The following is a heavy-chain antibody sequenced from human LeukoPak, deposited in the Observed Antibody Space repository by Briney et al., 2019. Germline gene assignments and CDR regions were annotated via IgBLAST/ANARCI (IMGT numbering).Heavy chain of an antibody. CDR2: ISVYNGKT. CDR3: ARVVYYDSSGYQAYYFDY. D-gene: IGHD3-22*01. CDR1: GYTFTTDG. Sequence: ASVTVSCKASGYTFTTDGISWLRQAPGQGLEWLGWISVYNGKTAYAQKLQGRVTMTTDTSTTTAYMELRSLRSDDTAVYYCARVVYYDSSGYQAYYFDYWGQGTLVTVSS. J-gene: IGHJ4*02. V-gene: IGHV1-18*01.